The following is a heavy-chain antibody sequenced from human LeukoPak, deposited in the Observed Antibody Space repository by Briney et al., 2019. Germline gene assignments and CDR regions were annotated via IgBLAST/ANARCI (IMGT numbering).Heavy chain of an antibody. CDR2: IYPGDSYT. D-gene: IGHD6-19*01. CDR3: RRQVGGPQLFAC. J-gene: IGHJ4*02. Sequence: GGALKISWKGSGYSFTSYWIGWVRQRPGKGLEWMVIIYPGDSYTRYSPSFQGQVTISADKSISTAYLAWTSLKASDPGLYYLRRQVGGPQLFACWGQGTLVTASS. CDR1: GYSFTSYW. V-gene: IGHV5-51*01.